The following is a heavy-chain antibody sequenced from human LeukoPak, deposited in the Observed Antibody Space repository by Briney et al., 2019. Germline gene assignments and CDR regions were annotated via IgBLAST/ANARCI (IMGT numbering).Heavy chain of an antibody. V-gene: IGHV1-2*02. D-gene: IGHD3-3*01. CDR1: GYTFTAYY. J-gene: IGHJ5*02. Sequence: GASVKVSCKASGYTFTAYYIHWVRQAPGQGLEWMGWINPNSGDTNYAQKFQGRVTMTRDKSINTAYMELSGLRSDDTAVFYCARDYRFRITTFGGGRRNWFDPWGQGTLVTFSS. CDR2: INPNSGDT. CDR3: ARDYRFRITTFGGGRRNWFDP.